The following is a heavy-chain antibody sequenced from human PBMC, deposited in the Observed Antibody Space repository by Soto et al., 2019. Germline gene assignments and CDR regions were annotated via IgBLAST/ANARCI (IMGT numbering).Heavy chain of an antibody. Sequence: EVQLVESGGGLVQPGGSLRLSCGVSGFTLSSYDMHWVRQTPGKGLEWVSSIGVTGDTYYLDSVKGRFTISRENARDYVYRQMTSLRAEDKAVYFCARELCSGGVCYGWYYRAHWGQGTLVTVSS. CDR2: IGVTGDT. J-gene: IGHJ4*02. CDR1: GFTLSSYD. V-gene: IGHV3-13*01. D-gene: IGHD3-16*01. CDR3: ARELCSGGVCYGWYYRAH.